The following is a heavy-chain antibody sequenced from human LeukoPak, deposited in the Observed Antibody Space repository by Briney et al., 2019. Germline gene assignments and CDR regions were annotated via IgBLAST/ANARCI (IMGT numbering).Heavy chain of an antibody. CDR2: ISYDGDNE. CDR3: ARVRGGRSWYYYGMDV. V-gene: IGHV3-30-3*01. CDR1: GLTFNSHS. Sequence: GGSLRLSCVASGLTFNSHSMSWVRQAPGKGLEWVAVISYDGDNEYYADSVKGQFTISRDNSKDRLYLQMNSLRPEDTAMYYCARVRGGRSWYYYGMDVWGRGTTVTVSS. J-gene: IGHJ6*02. D-gene: IGHD3-16*01.